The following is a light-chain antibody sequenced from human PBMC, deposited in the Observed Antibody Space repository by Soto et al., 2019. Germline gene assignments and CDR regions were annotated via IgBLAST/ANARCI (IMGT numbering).Light chain of an antibody. V-gene: IGLV2-11*01. J-gene: IGLJ1*01. CDR1: SSDVGGYNF. CDR2: DVS. Sequence: QSALTQPRSVSGSPGQSVTISCTGTSSDVGGYNFVSWYQQHPGKAPKLMIYDVSKRPSGVPDRFSGSKSGNTASLTISGLQAEDEADYYCCSYAGSSTWVFGTGTNVTVL. CDR3: CSYAGSSTWV.